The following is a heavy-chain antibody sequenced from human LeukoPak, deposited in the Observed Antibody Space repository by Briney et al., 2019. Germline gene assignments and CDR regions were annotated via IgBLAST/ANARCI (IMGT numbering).Heavy chain of an antibody. CDR1: GFTFSDYY. V-gene: IGHV3-23*01. CDR3: ARDRDYIFFDY. J-gene: IGHJ4*02. D-gene: IGHD4-11*01. CDR2: ISASGGST. Sequence: GGSLRLSCGASGFTFSDYYMSWVRQAPGKGLEWVSGISASGGSTFYADSVKGRFTISRDNSKNTLYLQMNSLRVEDTAVYFCARDRDYIFFDYWGQGALVTVSS.